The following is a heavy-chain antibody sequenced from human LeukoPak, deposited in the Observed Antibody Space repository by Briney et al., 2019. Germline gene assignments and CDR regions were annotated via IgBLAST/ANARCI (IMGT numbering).Heavy chain of an antibody. CDR2: ISSSGSTI. D-gene: IGHD3-22*01. Sequence: PGGSLRLSCAASGFTFSDYYMSWIRQAPGKGLEWVSYISSSGSTIYYADSVKGRFTISRDNAKNSLYLQMNSLRAEDTAVYYCAGTLLGSYDSSGYFTRWGQGTLVTVSS. V-gene: IGHV3-11*04. CDR1: GFTFSDYY. CDR3: AGTLLGSYDSSGYFTR. J-gene: IGHJ4*02.